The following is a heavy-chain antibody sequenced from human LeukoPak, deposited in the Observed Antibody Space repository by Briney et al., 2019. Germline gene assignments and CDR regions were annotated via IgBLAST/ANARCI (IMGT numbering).Heavy chain of an antibody. J-gene: IGHJ6*03. CDR1: GGSISSSSYY. CDR2: IYYSGST. V-gene: IGHV4-39*07. CDR3: ARDQDSSSDYYYYYYMDV. Sequence: SETLSLTCTVSGGSISSSSYYWGWIRQPPGKGLEWIGSIYYSGSTYYNPSLKSRVTISVDTSKNQFSLKLSSVTAADTAVYYCARDQDSSSDYYYYYYMDVWGKGTTVTVSS. D-gene: IGHD6-13*01.